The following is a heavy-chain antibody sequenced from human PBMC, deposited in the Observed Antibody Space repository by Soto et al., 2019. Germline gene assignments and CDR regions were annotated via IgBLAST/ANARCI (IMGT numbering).Heavy chain of an antibody. Sequence: EVQVVESGGGLVQPGGSLRLSCAASGFTFSTYSMNWVRQATGKGLEWVSYISSTGNTIYYPDSVKGRFTISRDTAKKSLYLQMNRLRAEDTAVYYCARSGYFDYWGQGTLVTVSS. CDR1: GFTFSTYS. D-gene: IGHD2-8*02. CDR3: ARSGYFDY. J-gene: IGHJ4*02. CDR2: ISSTGNTI. V-gene: IGHV3-48*01.